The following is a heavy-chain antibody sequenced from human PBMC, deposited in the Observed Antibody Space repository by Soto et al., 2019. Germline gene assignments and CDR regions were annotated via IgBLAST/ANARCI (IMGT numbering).Heavy chain of an antibody. V-gene: IGHV1-46*03. Sequence: ASVKVSCKASGYTFTSYYMHWVRQAPGQGLEWMGKINPSGGSKSYAKKFQGRVTMTRDTSTSTVYMELSSLRSEDTAAYYCARVMRDCSSTSCYGRYFDYWGQGTLVTVSS. D-gene: IGHD2-2*01. CDR3: ARVMRDCSSTSCYGRYFDY. J-gene: IGHJ4*02. CDR2: INPSGGSK. CDR1: GYTFTSYY.